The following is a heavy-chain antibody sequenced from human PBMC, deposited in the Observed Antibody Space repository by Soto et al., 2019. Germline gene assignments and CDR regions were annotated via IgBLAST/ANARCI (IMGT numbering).Heavy chain of an antibody. V-gene: IGHV1-69*02. J-gene: IGHJ5*02. CDR3: ARAPVTTGLSGDFDP. CDR1: GGTFSSYT. Sequence: GASVKVSCKASGGTFSSYTISWVRQAPGQGLEWMGRIIPILGIANYAQKFQGRVTITADKSTSTAYMELSSLRSEDTAVYYCARAPVTTGLSGDFDPWGQGTLVTVSS. D-gene: IGHD4-4*01. CDR2: IIPILGIA.